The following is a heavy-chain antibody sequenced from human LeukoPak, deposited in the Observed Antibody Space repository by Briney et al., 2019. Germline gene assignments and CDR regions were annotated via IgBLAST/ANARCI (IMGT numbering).Heavy chain of an antibody. CDR2: INQDGTEK. V-gene: IGHV3-7*01. CDR1: GFTFSNAW. D-gene: IGHD3-10*01. CDR3: AKLAKYFYGSETYYFFEH. Sequence: GGSLRLSCAASGFTFSNAWMSWVRQAPGKGLEWVANINQDGTEKYYVDSVKGRFTISRDNAKNSLYLQMNSLRVEDTAVYYCAKLAKYFYGSETYYFFEHWGQGTPLTASS. J-gene: IGHJ4*02.